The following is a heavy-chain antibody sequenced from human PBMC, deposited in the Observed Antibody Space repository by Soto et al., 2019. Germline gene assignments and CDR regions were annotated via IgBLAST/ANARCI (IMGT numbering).Heavy chain of an antibody. CDR1: GYTFTSYG. V-gene: IGHV1-18*01. Sequence: QVQLVQSGAEVKKPGASVKVSCKASGYTFTSYGISWVRQAPGQGLEWMGWISAYNGNTNYAQKLQGRVTMTTDTATSPAYMELRSLRSEDTAVYYCARVREPQWLFAGSTHGFDPWGQGTLVTVSS. CDR2: ISAYNGNT. D-gene: IGHD6-19*01. CDR3: ARVREPQWLFAGSTHGFDP. J-gene: IGHJ5*02.